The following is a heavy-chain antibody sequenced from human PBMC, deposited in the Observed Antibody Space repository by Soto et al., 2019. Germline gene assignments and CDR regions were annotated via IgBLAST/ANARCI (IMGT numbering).Heavy chain of an antibody. CDR3: ARERPGDEGDGFDI. V-gene: IGHV3-53*02. CDR2: LYSGCST. D-gene: IGHD3-10*01. Sequence: EVQLVETGGGLIQPGGSLRLSCAASGLTVSSNYMNWVRQAPGKGLEWVSVLYSGCSTHYAGTVKGRFIISRDNSKNTLYLQMNSLGVEDTAVYYCARERPGDEGDGFDIWGHGTMVTVSS. CDR1: GLTVSSNY. J-gene: IGHJ3*02.